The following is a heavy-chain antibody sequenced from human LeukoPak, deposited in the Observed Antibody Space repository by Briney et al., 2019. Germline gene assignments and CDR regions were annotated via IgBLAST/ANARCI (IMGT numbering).Heavy chain of an antibody. CDR3: AISSEPLYSGSYLSDY. Sequence: SVKVSCKASGGTFSSYAISWVRQAPGQGLEWMGGIIPIFGTANYAQKFQGRVTITTDESTSTAYIELSSLRSEDTAVYYCAISSEPLYSGSYLSDYWGQGTPVTVSS. D-gene: IGHD1-26*01. CDR1: GGTFSSYA. V-gene: IGHV1-69*05. CDR2: IIPIFGTA. J-gene: IGHJ4*02.